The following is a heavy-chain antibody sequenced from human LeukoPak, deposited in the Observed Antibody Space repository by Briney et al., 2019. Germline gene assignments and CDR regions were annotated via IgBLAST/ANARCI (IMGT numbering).Heavy chain of an antibody. D-gene: IGHD2-2*01. Sequence: SETLSLTCAVYGGSFSGYYWSWIRQPPGKGLEWIGEINHSGSTNYNPSLKSRVTISVDTSKNQFSLKLSSVTAADTAVYYCARDSLLRYCSSTSCYANYGMDVWGQGTLVTVSS. CDR3: ARDSLLRYCSSTSCYANYGMDV. CDR2: INHSGST. J-gene: IGHJ6*02. V-gene: IGHV4-34*01. CDR1: GGSFSGYY.